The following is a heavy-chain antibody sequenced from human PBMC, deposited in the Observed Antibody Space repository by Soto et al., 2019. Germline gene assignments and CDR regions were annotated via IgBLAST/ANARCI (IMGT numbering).Heavy chain of an antibody. D-gene: IGHD6-19*01. CDR1: GFTFSSYG. J-gene: IGHJ4*02. CDR3: ASSLLRIAVAAHTDY. V-gene: IGHV3-30*03. Sequence: GGSLRLSCAASGFTFSSYGMHWVRQAPGKGLEWVAVISYDGSNKYYADSVKGRFTISRDNSKNTLYLQMNSLRAEDTAVYYCASSLLRIAVAAHTDYWGQGTLVTVSS. CDR2: ISYDGSNK.